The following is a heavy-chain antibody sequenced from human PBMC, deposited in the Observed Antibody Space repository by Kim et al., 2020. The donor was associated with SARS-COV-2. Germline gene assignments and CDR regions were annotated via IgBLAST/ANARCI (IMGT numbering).Heavy chain of an antibody. CDR1: GGSFSGYY. CDR2: INHSGST. V-gene: IGHV4-34*01. Sequence: SETLSLTCAVYGGSFSGYYWSWIRQPPGKGLEWIGEINHSGSTNYNPSLKSRVTISVDTSKNQFSLKLSSVTAADTAVYYCGLRLGELSLYPYYYYIMDVWGQGTTVTVSS. D-gene: IGHD3-16*02. J-gene: IGHJ6*02. CDR3: GLRLGELSLYPYYYYIMDV.